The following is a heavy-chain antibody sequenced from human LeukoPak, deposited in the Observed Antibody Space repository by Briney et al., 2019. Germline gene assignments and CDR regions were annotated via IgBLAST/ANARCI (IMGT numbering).Heavy chain of an antibody. CDR1: GGSISSSSYY. CDR2: IYYSGST. CDR3: ARDGYDYVWGSYRPQDAFDI. D-gene: IGHD3-16*02. Sequence: PSETLSLTCTVSGGSISSSSYYWGWIRQPPGKGLEWIGSIYYSGSTYYNPSLKSRVTISVDTSKNQFSLKLSSVTAADTAVYYCARDGYDYVWGSYRPQDAFDIWGQGTMVTVSS. V-gene: IGHV4-39*07. J-gene: IGHJ3*02.